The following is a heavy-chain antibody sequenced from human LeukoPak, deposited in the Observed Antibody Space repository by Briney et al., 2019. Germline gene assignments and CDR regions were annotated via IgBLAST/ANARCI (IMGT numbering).Heavy chain of an antibody. V-gene: IGHV4-39*07. CDR3: ARDMWGERYYESGGNINYYYYMDV. Sequence: SETRSLACTVSGDSISSRSYYWGWIRQPPGKGLEWIGSINFRVSTYYNPSLKSRVTISLNTSKNQFSLKLISVTAEDTALYYCARDMWGERYYESGGNINYYYYMDVWGKGTTVTVSS. CDR2: INFRVST. J-gene: IGHJ6*03. CDR1: GDSISSRSYY. D-gene: IGHD3-22*01.